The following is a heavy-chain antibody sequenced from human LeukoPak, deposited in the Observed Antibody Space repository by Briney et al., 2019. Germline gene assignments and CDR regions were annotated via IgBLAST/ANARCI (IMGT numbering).Heavy chain of an antibody. CDR2: IIPIFGTA. J-gene: IGHJ4*02. CDR1: GYTFTSYG. CDR3: ATGAGLQLRTPPDY. Sequence: ASVKVSCKASGYTFTSYGISWVRQAPGQGLEWMGGIIPIFGTANYAQKFQGRVTITADESTSTAYMELSSLRSEDTAVYYCATGAGLQLRTPPDYWGQGTLVTVSS. V-gene: IGHV1-69*13. D-gene: IGHD5-24*01.